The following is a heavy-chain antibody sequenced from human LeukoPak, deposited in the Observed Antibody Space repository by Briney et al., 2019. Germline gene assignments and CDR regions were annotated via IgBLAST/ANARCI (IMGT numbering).Heavy chain of an antibody. CDR2: ISGSGGST. V-gene: IGHV3-23*01. Sequence: GGSLRLSCAASGFTLSSYAMSWVGQAPGKGLEWVSAISGSGGSTYYADSVKGRFTISRDNSKNTLYLQMNSLRAEDTAVYYCAKVKRQDRSDFYYWGQGTLVTVSS. CDR1: GFTLSSYA. CDR3: AKVKRQDRSDFYY. J-gene: IGHJ4*02.